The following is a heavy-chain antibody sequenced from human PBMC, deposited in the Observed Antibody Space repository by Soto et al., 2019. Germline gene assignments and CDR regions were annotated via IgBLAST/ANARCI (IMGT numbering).Heavy chain of an antibody. CDR3: AQNDYTDVVPDAIAYYYGMDV. CDR1: GYTLTELS. J-gene: IGHJ6*02. D-gene: IGHD2-2*02. V-gene: IGHV1-24*01. CDR2: FDPEDGET. Sequence: ASVKVSCKVSGYTLTELSMHWVRQAPGKGLEWMGGFDPEDGETIYAQKFQGRVTMTEDTSTDTAYMELSILRSEATAVYYCAQNDYTDVVPDAIAYYYGMDVGGQGTTVHVSS.